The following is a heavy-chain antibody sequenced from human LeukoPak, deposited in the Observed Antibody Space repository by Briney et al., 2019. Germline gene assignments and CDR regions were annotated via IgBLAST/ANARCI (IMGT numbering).Heavy chain of an antibody. V-gene: IGHV4-31*03. CDR3: ARCGVRGVIDAFDI. Sequence: ASETLSLTCTVSGGSISSGGYYWSWIRQHPGKGLEWIGYIYYSGSTYYNPSLKSRVTISVDTSKNQFSLKLSSVTAADTAVYYCARCGVRGVIDAFDIWGQGTMVTVSS. D-gene: IGHD3-10*01. CDR1: GGSISSGGYY. J-gene: IGHJ3*02. CDR2: IYYSGST.